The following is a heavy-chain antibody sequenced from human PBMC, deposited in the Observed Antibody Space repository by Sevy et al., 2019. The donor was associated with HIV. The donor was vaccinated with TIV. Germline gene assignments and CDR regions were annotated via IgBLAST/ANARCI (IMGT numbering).Heavy chain of an antibody. Sequence: GGSLRLSCAASGFTFSSYAMSWVRQAPGKGLEWVSAISGSGGSTYYADSVKGRFTISRDNSKNTLYLQMNSLRAEDTAVYYCAKSVGITMIVVAPLDYWGQGTLVTVSS. J-gene: IGHJ4*02. D-gene: IGHD3-22*01. CDR2: ISGSGGST. CDR1: GFTFSSYA. V-gene: IGHV3-23*01. CDR3: AKSVGITMIVVAPLDY.